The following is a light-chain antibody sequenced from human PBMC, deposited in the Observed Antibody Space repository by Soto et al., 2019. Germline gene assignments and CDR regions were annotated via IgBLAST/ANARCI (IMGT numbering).Light chain of an antibody. CDR1: NIESKS. CDR3: QVWDSSTDHRV. Sequence: SYELTQPPSMSVAPGQTARMTCGGNNIESKSVHWYQQRPGQAPVLVIYYDSDRPSGIPERFSGSNSGNTATLTISRVEAGDEADYYCQVWDSSTDHRVFGGGTKVTVL. V-gene: IGLV3-21*04. J-gene: IGLJ3*02. CDR2: YDS.